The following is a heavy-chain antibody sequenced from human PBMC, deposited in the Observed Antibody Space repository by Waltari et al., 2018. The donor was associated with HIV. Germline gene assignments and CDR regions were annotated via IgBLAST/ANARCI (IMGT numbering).Heavy chain of an antibody. CDR2: ISGSVGST. V-gene: IGHV3-23*01. J-gene: IGHJ6*02. CDR1: GFTFSSYG. D-gene: IGHD2-21*01. CDR3: AKGCGSGYYYYGMDV. Sequence: EVQLLESGGGLVQPGGSLRLSCAASGFTFSSYGMSWVRQAPGEGLEGVSAISGSVGSTYYADTVKGRFTISRDNSKNTLYLQMNSRRAEDTAVYYCAKGCGSGYYYYGMDVWGQGTTVTVSS.